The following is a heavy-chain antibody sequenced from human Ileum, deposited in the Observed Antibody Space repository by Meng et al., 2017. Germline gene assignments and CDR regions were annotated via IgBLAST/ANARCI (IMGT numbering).Heavy chain of an antibody. CDR3: AQGNGYGMDV. CDR2: LNADGDST. V-gene: IGHV3-74*01. Sequence: GGSLRLSCVASGFTFRIYWMHGVPQAPGKGLEWVSRLNADGDSTIYADSGKGRFTITRDNAENTLYLQMNSMRAEDTAVYYCAQGNGYGMDVWGQGTTVTVSS. J-gene: IGHJ6*02. CDR1: GFTFRIYW.